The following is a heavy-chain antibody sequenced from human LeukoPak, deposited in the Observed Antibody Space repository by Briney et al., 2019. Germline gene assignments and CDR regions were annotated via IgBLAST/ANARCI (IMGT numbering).Heavy chain of an antibody. D-gene: IGHD2-15*01. CDR3: ASKGAGHCYDASCMGSFDL. J-gene: IGHJ3*01. CDR1: GYTLTELS. CDR2: FNPEDGET. Sequence: ASVKVSCKVSGYTLTELSMHWVGQAPGKGLEGMGGFNPEDGETIYAQKFQGRVTMTEDTSTDTAYMELSRLKSDDTALYYCASKGAGHCYDASCMGSFDLWGQGTTVAVSS. V-gene: IGHV1-24*01.